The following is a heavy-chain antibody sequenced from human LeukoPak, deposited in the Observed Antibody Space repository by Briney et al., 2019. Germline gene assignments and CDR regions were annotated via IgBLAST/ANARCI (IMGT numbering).Heavy chain of an antibody. Sequence: SETLSLTCTVSGGSISSSSYYWSWIRQPPGKGLEWIGEINHSGSANYNPSLKSRVTISVDTSKNQFSLKLSSVTAADTAVYYCASGLLWFGESTLNGNYFDYWGQGTLVTVSS. CDR1: GGSISSSSYY. J-gene: IGHJ4*02. CDR2: INHSGSA. D-gene: IGHD3-10*01. V-gene: IGHV4-39*07. CDR3: ASGLLWFGESTLNGNYFDY.